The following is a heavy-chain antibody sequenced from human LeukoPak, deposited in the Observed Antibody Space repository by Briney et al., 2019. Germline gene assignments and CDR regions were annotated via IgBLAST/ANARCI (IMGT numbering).Heavy chain of an antibody. V-gene: IGHV3-23*01. CDR1: GFTFSSYA. Sequence: PGGSLRLSCAASGFTFSSYAMSWVRQAPGKGLEWVSAISGSGGSTYYADSVKGRFTISRDNSKNTLYLQMNSLRAEDTAVYYCAKGPYCSSTSCYVPPFWYYFDYWGQGTLVTVSS. J-gene: IGHJ4*02. D-gene: IGHD2-2*01. CDR3: AKGPYCSSTSCYVPPFWYYFDY. CDR2: ISGSGGST.